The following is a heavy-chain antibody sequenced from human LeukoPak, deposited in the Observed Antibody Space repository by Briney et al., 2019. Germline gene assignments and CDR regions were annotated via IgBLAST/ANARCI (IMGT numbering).Heavy chain of an antibody. D-gene: IGHD2-15*01. V-gene: IGHV1-18*01. J-gene: IGHJ6*02. CDR1: GYTFTSYG. CDR2: ISAYNGNT. Sequence: ASVKVSCKASGYTFTSYGISWVRQAPGQGLEWMGWISAYNGNTNYAQKLQGRVTMTTDTSTSTAYMELRSLRSDDTAVYYCARLGCSGGSCYSAYYYYGMDVWGQGTTVTVSS. CDR3: ARLGCSGGSCYSAYYYYGMDV.